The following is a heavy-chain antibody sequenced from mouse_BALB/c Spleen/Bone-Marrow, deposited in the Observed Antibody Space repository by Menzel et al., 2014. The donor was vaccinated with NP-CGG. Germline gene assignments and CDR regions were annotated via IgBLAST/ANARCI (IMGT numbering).Heavy chain of an antibody. V-gene: IGHV5-6*01. CDR2: ISSGGSYT. CDR3: ARQTYYDYDGYFDY. Sequence: EVMLVESGGDLAKPGGSLKLSCAASGFTFSSYGMSWVRQTPDKRLEWVATISSGGSYTYYPDSVKGRFTISRDHAKNTLYLQMSSLKSEDTAMYYCARQTYYDYDGYFDYWGQGTTLTVSS. D-gene: IGHD2-4*01. CDR1: GFTFSSYG. J-gene: IGHJ2*01.